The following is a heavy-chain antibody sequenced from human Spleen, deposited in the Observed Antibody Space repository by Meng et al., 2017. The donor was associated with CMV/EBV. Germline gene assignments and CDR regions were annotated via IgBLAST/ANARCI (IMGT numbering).Heavy chain of an antibody. D-gene: IGHD2-21*02. CDR3: ASGDGEGGYYFDY. CDR1: GGSISGYY. V-gene: IGHV4-59*01. J-gene: IGHJ4*02. CDR2: IYYRGNT. Sequence: SETLSLTCTVSGGSISGYYWSWIRQPPGKELEWIGHIYYRGNTDYKPSLKSRVTISVDTSKNQFSLRLSSVTAADTAVYYCASGDGEGGYYFDYWGQGTLVTVSS.